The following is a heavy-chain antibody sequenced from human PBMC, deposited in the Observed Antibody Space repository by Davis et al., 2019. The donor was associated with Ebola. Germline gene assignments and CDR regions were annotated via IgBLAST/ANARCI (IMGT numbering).Heavy chain of an antibody. CDR2: IYHSGST. D-gene: IGHD3-10*01. J-gene: IGHJ4*02. V-gene: IGHV4-4*02. Sequence: SETLSLTCAVSGGSISSSNWWSWVRQPPGKGLEWIGEIYHSGSTNYNPSLKSRVTISVDKSKNQFSLKLSSVTAADTAVYYCARGLLWFGELPRYYFDYWGQGTLVTVSS. CDR1: GGSISSSNW. CDR3: ARGLLWFGELPRYYFDY.